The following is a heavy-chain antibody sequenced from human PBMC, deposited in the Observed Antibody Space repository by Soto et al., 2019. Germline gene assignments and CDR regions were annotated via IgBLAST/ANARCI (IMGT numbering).Heavy chain of an antibody. Sequence: QVQLVESGGGVVQPGRSLRLSCAASGFTFSSYGMHWVRQAPGKGLGWVAVISYDGSNKYYADSVKGRFTISRDNSKNTLYLQMNSLRAEDTAVYYCAKDKGGSYYYYGMDVWGQGTTVTVSS. V-gene: IGHV3-30*18. CDR2: ISYDGSNK. CDR1: GFTFSSYG. J-gene: IGHJ6*02. CDR3: AKDKGGSYYYYGMDV. D-gene: IGHD1-26*01.